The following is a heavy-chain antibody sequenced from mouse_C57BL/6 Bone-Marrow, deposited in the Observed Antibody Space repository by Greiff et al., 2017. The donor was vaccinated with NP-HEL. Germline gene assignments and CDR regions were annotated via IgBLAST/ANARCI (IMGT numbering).Heavy chain of an antibody. D-gene: IGHD2-1*01. CDR3: TRCLYYGNFYAVNY. CDR1: GYACCSSW. J-gene: IGHJ4*01. Sequence: QVHVKQSGPDLVKPGASVKIFCKASGYACCSSWRNWVKLRPGNGRECIGRIYPGGGASNYNVKSKGKATPTEDKSSSTAYMQISSLTSEDSAVYFCTRCLYYGNFYAVNYWGQGTSVTESS. V-gene: IGHV1-82*01. CDR2: IYPGGGAS.